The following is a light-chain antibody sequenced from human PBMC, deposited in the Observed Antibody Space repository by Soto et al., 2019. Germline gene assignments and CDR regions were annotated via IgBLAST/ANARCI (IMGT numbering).Light chain of an antibody. Sequence: PGQSVTISCTGTSSDVGGYNYVSWYQQHPGKAPKLMIYDVSERPSGVPDRFSASKSGNTASLTISGLQAEDEADYYCCSYAGTYTYVFATGTKVTVL. V-gene: IGLV2-11*01. CDR2: DVS. CDR3: CSYAGTYTYV. CDR1: SSDVGGYNY. J-gene: IGLJ1*01.